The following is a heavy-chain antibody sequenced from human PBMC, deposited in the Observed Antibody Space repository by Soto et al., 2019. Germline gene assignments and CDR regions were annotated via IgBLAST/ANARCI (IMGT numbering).Heavy chain of an antibody. Sequence: GGALRLSCAASGVTFSSDRMHGVRQAPGKGVEWVEVISYDGSNKYYAESVKGRFTISRDNSKNTLYLQMNSLRAEDTAVYYCAKDRDRGRIAAAGTFDYWGQGTLVTVSS. V-gene: IGHV3-30*18. D-gene: IGHD6-13*01. J-gene: IGHJ4*02. CDR1: GVTFSSDR. CDR2: ISYDGSNK. CDR3: AKDRDRGRIAAAGTFDY.